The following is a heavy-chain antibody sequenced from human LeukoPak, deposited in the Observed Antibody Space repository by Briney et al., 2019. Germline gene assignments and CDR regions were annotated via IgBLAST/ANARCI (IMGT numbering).Heavy chain of an antibody. J-gene: IGHJ4*02. CDR3: ARAVGYGSGTYRQYYFDY. CDR2: INPNSGGT. D-gene: IGHD3-10*01. CDR1: GYTFTVYY. Sequence: ASVTVSCRASGYTFTVYYIHWVRQAPGQGHEWMGWINPNSGGTNSAQNFQGRVTMSRDTSISTAYMDLSRLRSDDTAVYYCARAVGYGSGTYRQYYFDYWGQGTLVTVSS. V-gene: IGHV1-2*02.